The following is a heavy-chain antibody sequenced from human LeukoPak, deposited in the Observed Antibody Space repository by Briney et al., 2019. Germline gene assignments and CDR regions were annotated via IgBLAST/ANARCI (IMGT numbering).Heavy chain of an antibody. CDR3: AKDGVLRGVIPIQFDY. J-gene: IGHJ4*02. Sequence: GGSLRLSCAASGFTFSSYAMSWVRQAPGKGLEWVSAISGSGGSTHYADSVKGRFTISRDNSKHTLYMQMNSLRAEDTAVYYCAKDGVLRGVIPIQFDYWGQGTLVSVSS. CDR2: ISGSGGST. D-gene: IGHD3-10*01. V-gene: IGHV3-23*01. CDR1: GFTFSSYA.